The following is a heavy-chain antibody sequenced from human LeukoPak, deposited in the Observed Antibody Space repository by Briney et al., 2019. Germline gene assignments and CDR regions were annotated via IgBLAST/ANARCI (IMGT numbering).Heavy chain of an antibody. CDR3: ARGPEREHIDY. V-gene: IGHV3-74*01. D-gene: IGHD1-26*01. J-gene: IGHJ4*02. CDR1: GFTFTNYW. CDR2: INIDADSI. Sequence: GGSLRLSCAASGFTFTNYWMYWVRPALGQGRVWVSRINIDADSISYADSVKGRFTISRDNAKNTLYLQMNSLRGEDTAVYYCARGPEREHIDYWGQGTLVTVSS.